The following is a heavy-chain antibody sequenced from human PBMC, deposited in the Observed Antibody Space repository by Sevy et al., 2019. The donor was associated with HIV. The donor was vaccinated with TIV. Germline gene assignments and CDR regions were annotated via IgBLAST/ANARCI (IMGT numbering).Heavy chain of an antibody. V-gene: IGHV3-73*01. CDR2: IRSKANSYAT. J-gene: IGHJ5*02. Sequence: GGFLRLSCAASGFTFSGSAMHWVRQASGKGLEWVGRIRSKANSYATAYAASVKGRFTISRDDSKNTAYLQMNSLKTEDTAVYYCTRHSIPYCSARSCYCNWFDPWGQGTLVTVPS. CDR3: TRHSIPYCSARSCYCNWFDP. CDR1: GFTFSGSA. D-gene: IGHD2-15*01.